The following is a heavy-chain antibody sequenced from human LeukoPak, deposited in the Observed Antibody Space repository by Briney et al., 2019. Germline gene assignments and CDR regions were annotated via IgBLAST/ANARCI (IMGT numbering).Heavy chain of an antibody. CDR3: AKDGLYYDGSAHVYYFDY. CDR1: GFTFSGYA. J-gene: IGHJ4*02. Sequence: GGSLILSCAASGFTFSGYAMTWVRQAPGKGLEWVSSITGSGDYTYYIDSVKGRFTISRDNSKNILYLQMNSLRGEDTALYYCAKDGLYYDGSAHVYYFDYWGQGTLVAVSS. CDR2: ITGSGDYT. V-gene: IGHV3-23*01. D-gene: IGHD3-22*01.